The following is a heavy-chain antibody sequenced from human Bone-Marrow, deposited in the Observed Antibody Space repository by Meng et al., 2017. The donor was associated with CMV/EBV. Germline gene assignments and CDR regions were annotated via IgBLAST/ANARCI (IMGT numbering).Heavy chain of an antibody. J-gene: IGHJ6*02. D-gene: IGHD2-2*01. CDR2: INHSGST. CDR1: GGSFSGYY. Sequence: SETLSLTCAVYGGSFSGYYWSWIRQPPGKGLEWIGEINHSGSTNYNPSLKSRVTISVDTSKNQFSLKLSSVTAADTAVYYCARDGRDCSSTSCYQPVYYYGMDVWGQGDTVTLYS. V-gene: IGHV4-34*01. CDR3: ARDGRDCSSTSCYQPVYYYGMDV.